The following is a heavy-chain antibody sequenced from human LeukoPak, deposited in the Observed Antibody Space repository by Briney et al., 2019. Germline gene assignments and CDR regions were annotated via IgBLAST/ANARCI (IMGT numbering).Heavy chain of an antibody. V-gene: IGHV4-39*07. J-gene: IGHJ4*02. CDR3: ARVYSSSSWDRGAMGY. D-gene: IGHD6-13*01. CDR1: GGSISSSSYY. Sequence: PSETLSLTCTVSGGSISSSSYYWGWIRQPPGEGLEWIGSIYYSGSTYYNPSLKSRVTISVDTSKNQFSLKLSSVTAADTAVYYCARVYSSSSWDRGAMGYWGQGTLVTVSS. CDR2: IYYSGST.